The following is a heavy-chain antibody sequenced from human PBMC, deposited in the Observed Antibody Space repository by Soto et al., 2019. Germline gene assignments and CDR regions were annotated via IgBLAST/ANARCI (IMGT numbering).Heavy chain of an antibody. CDR1: GFSLSTSGVG. CDR3: AHSPPVYSSGYYSSWYFDL. V-gene: IGHV2-5*02. D-gene: IGHD3-22*01. Sequence: QITLKESGPTLVKPTQTLTLTCTFSGFSLSTSGVGVGWIRQPPGKALEWLALIYWDDDKRYSPSLKSRLTITKDTSKNQVVLTMTNMDPVDTATYYCAHSPPVYSSGYYSSWYFDLWGRGTLVTVSS. J-gene: IGHJ2*01. CDR2: IYWDDDK.